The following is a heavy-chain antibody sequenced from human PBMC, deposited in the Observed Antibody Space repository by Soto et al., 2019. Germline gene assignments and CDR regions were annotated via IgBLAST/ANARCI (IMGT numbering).Heavy chain of an antibody. CDR1: GGTFSGYA. V-gene: IGHV1-69*13. J-gene: IGHJ5*02. CDR3: AGIENDNSGSSYWIDT. D-gene: IGHD3-22*01. Sequence: SVKVSCKASGGTFSGYATSWVRQAPGQGLEWMGGIIPIFGTANYAQKFQGRVTITADESTSTAYMELSSLRSEDTAAYYCAGIENDNSGSSYWIDTWGQGTLLPVSS. CDR2: IIPIFGTA.